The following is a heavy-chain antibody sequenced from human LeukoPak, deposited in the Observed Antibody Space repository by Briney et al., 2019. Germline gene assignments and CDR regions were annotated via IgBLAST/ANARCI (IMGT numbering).Heavy chain of an antibody. CDR2: INNSGSN. CDR3: ARGPRRNYYYYYMDV. J-gene: IGHJ6*03. CDR1: GGSFSGYY. V-gene: IGHV4-34*01. Sequence: SESLSLTCAVYGGSFSGYYRSWIRQPPGKGLEWIGEINNSGSNKYNPSPKSRLITTVKKSKNNSSLKLSYVTAADTAVYYCARGPRRNYYYYYMDVWGKGTTVTVSS.